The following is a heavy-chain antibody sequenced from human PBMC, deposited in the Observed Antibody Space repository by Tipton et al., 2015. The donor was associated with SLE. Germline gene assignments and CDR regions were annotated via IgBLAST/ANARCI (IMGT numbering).Heavy chain of an antibody. V-gene: IGHV4-34*01. J-gene: IGHJ3*02. CDR3: ARGLGAFDI. CDR1: GGSFSGYH. Sequence: TLSLTCTVYGGSFSGYHWSWIRQPPGKGLEWIGEINHSGSTNYNPSLKSRVTISVDTSKNQFSLKLSSVTAADTAVYYCARGLGAFDIWGQGTMVTVSS. CDR2: INHSGST.